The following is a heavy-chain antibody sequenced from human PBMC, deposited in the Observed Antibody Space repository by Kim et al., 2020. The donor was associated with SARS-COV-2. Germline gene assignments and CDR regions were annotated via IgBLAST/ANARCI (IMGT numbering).Heavy chain of an antibody. J-gene: IGHJ4*02. V-gene: IGHV4-34*01. CDR3: ARGRRFCSSTSCGFDY. D-gene: IGHD2-2*01. Sequence: LKSRVTISVDTSKNQFSLRLSSVTAADTAVYYCARGRRFCSSTSCGFDYWGQGTLITVSS.